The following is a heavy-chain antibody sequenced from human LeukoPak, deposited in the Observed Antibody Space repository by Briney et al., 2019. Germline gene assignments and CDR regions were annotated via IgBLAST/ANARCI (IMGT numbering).Heavy chain of an antibody. V-gene: IGHV1-69*13. CDR1: GGTFSSYA. CDR3: AAPPYGTSYAYYYYMDV. J-gene: IGHJ6*03. Sequence: ASVKVSCKASGGTFSSYAISWVRQAPGQGLEWMGGIIPIFGTANYAQKFQGRVTITADESTSTAYMELSSLRSEDTAVYYCAAPPYGTSYAYYYYMDVWGKGTTVTVSS. D-gene: IGHD2-2*01. CDR2: IIPIFGTA.